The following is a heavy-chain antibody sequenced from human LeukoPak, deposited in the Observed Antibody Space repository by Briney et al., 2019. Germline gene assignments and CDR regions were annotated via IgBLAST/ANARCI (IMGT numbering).Heavy chain of an antibody. V-gene: IGHV4-34*01. CDR2: INHSGST. D-gene: IGHD6-6*01. CDR1: GGSFSGYY. J-gene: IGHJ5*02. CDR3: ARSIAARPLGERFDP. Sequence: SETLSLTCAVYGGSFSGYYWSWIRRPPGKGLEWIGEINHSGSTNYNPSLKSRVTISVDTSKNQFSLKLSSVTAADTAVYYCARSIAARPLGERFDPWGQGTLVTVSS.